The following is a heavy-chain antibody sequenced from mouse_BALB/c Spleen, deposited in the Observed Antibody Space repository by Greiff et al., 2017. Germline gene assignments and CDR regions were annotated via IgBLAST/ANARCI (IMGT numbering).Heavy chain of an antibody. V-gene: IGHV5-17*02. CDR2: ISSGSSTI. D-gene: IGHD2-4*01. CDR1: GFTFSSFG. CDR3: ARLGAYYDYDGFAY. Sequence: EVKLVESGGGLVQPGGSRKLSCAASGFTFSSFGMHWVRQAPEKGLEWVAYISSGSSTIYYADTVKGRFTISRDNPKNTLFLQMTSLRSEDTAMYYCARLGAYYDYDGFAYWGQETLVTVSA. J-gene: IGHJ3*01.